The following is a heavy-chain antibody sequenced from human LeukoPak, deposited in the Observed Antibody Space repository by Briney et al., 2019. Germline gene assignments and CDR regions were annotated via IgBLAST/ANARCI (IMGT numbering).Heavy chain of an antibody. CDR3: ARPLGYCSSNSCPQSWFDP. CDR2: IYNNGNT. CDR1: GGSISSSTYY. J-gene: IGHJ5*02. D-gene: IGHD2-2*01. V-gene: IGHV4-39*07. Sequence: SETLSLTCTVSGGSISSSTYYWGWIRQPPGKGLEWIGSIYNNGNTYYNPSLKSRVTISVDTSNNQFSLKLSSVTAADTAVYYCARPLGYCSSNSCPQSWFDPWGQGTLVTVSS.